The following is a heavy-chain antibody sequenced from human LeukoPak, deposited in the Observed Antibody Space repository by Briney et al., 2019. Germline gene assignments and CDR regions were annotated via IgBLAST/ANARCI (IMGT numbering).Heavy chain of an antibody. CDR2: IYNGGST. Sequence: PGGSLRLSCAASGFTVSTNYMTWVRQAPGKGLDWVSVIYNGGSTYYAGAVKGRFTISRDNTKNTLYLQMNSLRAEDTAVYYCAINLRGVKSAPYDYWGQGTLVTVSS. J-gene: IGHJ4*02. D-gene: IGHD3-10*01. CDR1: GFTVSTNY. V-gene: IGHV3-66*01. CDR3: AINLRGVKSAPYDY.